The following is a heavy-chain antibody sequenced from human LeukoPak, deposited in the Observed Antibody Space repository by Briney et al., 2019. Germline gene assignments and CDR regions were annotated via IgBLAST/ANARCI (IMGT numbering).Heavy chain of an antibody. CDR2: MNPNSGNT. D-gene: IGHD4-17*01. J-gene: IGHJ4*01. Sequence: ASVKVSCKASGYTFTSYDINWVRQATGQGLEWMGWMNPNSGNTGYAQKFQGRVTMTRNTSISTAYMELSSLRSEDTAVYYCARGKWINGDYSGIDYWAHGTLVTVSS. V-gene: IGHV1-8*01. CDR1: GYTFTSYD. CDR3: ARGKWINGDYSGIDY.